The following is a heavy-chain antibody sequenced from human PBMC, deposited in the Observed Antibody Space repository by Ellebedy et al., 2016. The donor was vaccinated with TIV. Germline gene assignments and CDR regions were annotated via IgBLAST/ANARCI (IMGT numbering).Heavy chain of an antibody. CDR2: ISYSGDT. V-gene: IGHV4-39*01. J-gene: IGHJ4*02. Sequence: MPSETLSLTCTVSGGSISSSPYHWGWIRQPPGKGLEWIGSISYSGDTYYSPSLRSRVTISVDTSKNHFSLRLSSVTAADTAVYYCARHVRRGVFDDFWGQGILVTVSS. CDR3: ARHVRRGVFDDF. CDR1: GGSISSSPYH. D-gene: IGHD3-10*01.